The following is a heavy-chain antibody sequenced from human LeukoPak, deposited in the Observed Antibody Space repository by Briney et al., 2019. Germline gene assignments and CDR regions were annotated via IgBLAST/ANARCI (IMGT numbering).Heavy chain of an antibody. Sequence: GGTLRLSCAASGFTFSSYDMTWVRQAPGRGLEWVSSIRPSGDNTYYGDSVKGRFTISRDNSKNTVYLRMNNMRVDDTAVYYCARVAGWHWFDPWGQGTLVTVSS. CDR1: GFTFSSYD. J-gene: IGHJ5*02. CDR3: ARVAGWHWFDP. CDR2: IRPSGDNT. V-gene: IGHV3-23*01. D-gene: IGHD6-19*01.